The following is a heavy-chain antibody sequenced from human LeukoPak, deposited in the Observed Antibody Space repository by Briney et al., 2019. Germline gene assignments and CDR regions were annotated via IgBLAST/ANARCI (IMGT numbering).Heavy chain of an antibody. V-gene: IGHV3-7*01. CDR1: GFTFSSYW. CDR2: IKQDGSEK. CDR3: ARECLARHDYGDYYWFDP. J-gene: IGHJ5*02. Sequence: GGSLRLSCAASGFTFSSYWMSWVRQAPGKGLEWVANIKQDGSEKYYVDSVKGRFTISRDNAKNSLYLQMNSLRAEDTAVYYCARECLARHDYGDYYWFDPWGQGTLVTVSS. D-gene: IGHD4-17*01.